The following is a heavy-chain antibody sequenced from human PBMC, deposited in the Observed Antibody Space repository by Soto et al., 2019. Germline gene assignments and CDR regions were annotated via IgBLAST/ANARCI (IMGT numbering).Heavy chain of an antibody. J-gene: IGHJ5*02. V-gene: IGHV4-39*01. CDR3: ARHVSLGYCTPTSCDLLSWFYA. CDR2: IHYSGST. CDR1: GGSISNKRYY. D-gene: IGHD2-2*01. Sequence: SETLSLTCTVSGGSISNKRYYWGWIRQPPGKGLEWIGSIHYSGSTYDNPSLKSRVTISVDTSKNQLSLKLKSVTAADTAVYYCARHVSLGYCTPTSCDLLSWFYAWGQGTQVTVSS.